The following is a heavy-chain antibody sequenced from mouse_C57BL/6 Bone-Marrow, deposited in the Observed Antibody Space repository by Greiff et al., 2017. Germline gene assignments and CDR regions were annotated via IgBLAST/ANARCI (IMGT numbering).Heavy chain of an antibody. V-gene: IGHV1-72*01. CDR1: GYTFTSYW. D-gene: IGHD1-1*01. CDR2: IDPNSGGT. J-gene: IGHJ4*01. CDR3: ASWVHYYGIYYYAMDY. Sequence: QVQLQQPGAELVKPGASVKLSCKASGYTFTSYWMHWVKQRPGRGLEWIGRIDPNSGGTKYNEKFKSKATLTVDKPSSTAYMQLSSLTSEDSAVYYCASWVHYYGIYYYAMDYWGQGTSVTVSS.